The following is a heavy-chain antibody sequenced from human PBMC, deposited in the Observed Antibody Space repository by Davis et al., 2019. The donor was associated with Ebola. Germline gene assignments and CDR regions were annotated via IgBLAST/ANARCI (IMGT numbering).Heavy chain of an antibody. J-gene: IGHJ4*02. Sequence: AASVKVSCKASGGTFSSYAISWVRQAPGQGLEWMGGIIPIFGTANYAQKFQGRVTITADKSTSTAYMELSRLRSEDTAVYYCARYDSSGYADFDYWGQGTLVTVSS. CDR2: IIPIFGTA. V-gene: IGHV1-69*06. CDR3: ARYDSSGYADFDY. D-gene: IGHD3-22*01. CDR1: GGTFSSYA.